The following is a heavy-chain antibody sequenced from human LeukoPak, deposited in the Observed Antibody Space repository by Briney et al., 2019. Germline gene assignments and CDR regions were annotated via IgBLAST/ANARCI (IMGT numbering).Heavy chain of an antibody. CDR3: ARESVLRFLEWFPKDAFDI. CDR1: GFTFSSYA. J-gene: IGHJ3*02. CDR2: ISYDGNKK. D-gene: IGHD3-3*01. V-gene: IGHV3-30*04. Sequence: GGSLRLSCAASGFTFSSYAMHWVRQAPGKGLEWVAVISYDGNKKYYADSVKGRFTISRDNSKNTLYLQMNSLRAEDTAVYYCARESVLRFLEWFPKDAFDIWGQGTMVTVSS.